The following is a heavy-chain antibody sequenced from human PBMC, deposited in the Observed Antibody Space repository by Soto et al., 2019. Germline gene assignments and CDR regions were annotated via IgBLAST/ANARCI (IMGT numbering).Heavy chain of an antibody. CDR3: ARSSLEATLYYFDY. V-gene: IGHV1-69*02. CDR1: GGTFSSYT. CDR2: IIPILGIA. Sequence: QVQLVQSGAEVKKPGSSVKVSCKASGGTFSSYTISWVRQAPGQGLEWMGRIIPILGIANYAQKFQGRVTITADKSTRTAYMELSSLRSEDTAVYYCARSSLEATLYYFDYWGQGTLVTVSS. D-gene: IGHD5-12*01. J-gene: IGHJ4*02.